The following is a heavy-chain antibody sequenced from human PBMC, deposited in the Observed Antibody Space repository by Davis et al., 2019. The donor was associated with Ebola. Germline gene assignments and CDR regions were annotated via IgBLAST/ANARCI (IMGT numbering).Heavy chain of an antibody. D-gene: IGHD4-17*01. J-gene: IGHJ4*02. CDR2: IYPGDSDT. V-gene: IGHV5-51*01. CDR3: ARRKALYGDYFDY. Sequence: KVSCKGSGYSFTSYWIGWVRQMPGKGLEWMGIIYPGDSDTRYSPSFQGQVTISADKSISTAYLQWSSLKASDTAMYYCARRKALYGDYFDYWGQGTLVTVSS. CDR1: GYSFTSYW.